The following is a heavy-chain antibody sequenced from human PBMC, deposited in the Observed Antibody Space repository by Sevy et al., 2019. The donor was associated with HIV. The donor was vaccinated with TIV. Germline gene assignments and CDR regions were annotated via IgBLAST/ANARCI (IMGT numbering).Heavy chain of an antibody. D-gene: IGHD3-10*01. Sequence: SGTLSLTCTVSGGSISSYYWSWIRQPPGKGLEWIGYIYYSGSTNYNPSLKSRVTISVDTSKNQFSLKLSSVTAADTAVYYCARGHSGKRAFDIWGQGTMVTVSS. CDR3: ARGHSGKRAFDI. CDR2: IYYSGST. J-gene: IGHJ3*02. V-gene: IGHV4-59*01. CDR1: GGSISSYY.